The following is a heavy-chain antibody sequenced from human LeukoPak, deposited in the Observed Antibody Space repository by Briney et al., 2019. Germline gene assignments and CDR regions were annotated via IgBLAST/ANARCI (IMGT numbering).Heavy chain of an antibody. J-gene: IGHJ6*03. D-gene: IGHD2-15*01. V-gene: IGHV1-69*13. CDR1: GGIFSDYA. CDR2: IIPIFGSA. CDR3: ARDGYCSGGSCSRAFMDV. Sequence: ASVKVSCKASGGIFSDYALNWVRQAPGQGLEWMGGIIPIFGSANYAQKFQGRVTITADESTSTAYMELSSLRSEDTAVYYCARDGYCSGGSCSRAFMDVWGKGTTVTISS.